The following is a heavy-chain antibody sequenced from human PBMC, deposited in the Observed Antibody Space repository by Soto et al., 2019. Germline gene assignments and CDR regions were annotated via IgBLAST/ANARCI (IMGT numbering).Heavy chain of an antibody. CDR3: ARSPGSGRYEDY. CDR2: IYYSGST. J-gene: IGHJ4*02. CDR1: GGSISSGADY. Sequence: SETLSLTCSVSGGSISSGADYWTWIRQHPGKGLEWIGYIYYSGSTYYNPSLKSRLTISVDTSENQFSLKLGSVTAADTAVYFCARSPGSGRYEDYWGQGALVTVSS. D-gene: IGHD3-10*01. V-gene: IGHV4-31*02.